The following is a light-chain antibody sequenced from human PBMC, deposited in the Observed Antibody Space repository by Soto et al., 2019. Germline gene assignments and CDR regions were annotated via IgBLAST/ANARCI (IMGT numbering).Light chain of an antibody. Sequence: DIVMTQSPATLSVSPGERATLSCRASQNIKSNLAWYQQKPGQAPRLLIFGPSSRATGIPARFSGSGSGTEFTPTISSPQSEDFAVYYYQQYNSWPLTFGGGTKVEIK. J-gene: IGKJ4*01. CDR1: QNIKSN. V-gene: IGKV3-15*01. CDR3: QQYNSWPLT. CDR2: GPS.